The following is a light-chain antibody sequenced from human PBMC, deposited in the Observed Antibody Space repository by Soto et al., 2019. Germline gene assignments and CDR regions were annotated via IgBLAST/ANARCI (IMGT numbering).Light chain of an antibody. CDR3: QQYNSYPVT. V-gene: IGKV1-5*03. Sequence: DIQMTQSPSTLSASVGDRATITCRASQSISSWLAWYQQKPGKAPKILIYKVSNLESGVPSRFSGSGSGTEFTLTISSLQSDDFATYYCQQYNSYPVTFGQGTKLEIK. CDR2: KVS. CDR1: QSISSW. J-gene: IGKJ2*01.